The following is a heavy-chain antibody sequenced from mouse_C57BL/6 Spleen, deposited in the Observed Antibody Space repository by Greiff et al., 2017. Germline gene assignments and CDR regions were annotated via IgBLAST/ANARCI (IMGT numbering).Heavy chain of an antibody. D-gene: IGHD2-4*01. V-gene: IGHV1-50*01. J-gene: IGHJ2*01. Sequence: QVQLQQSGAELVKPGASVKLSCKASGYTFTSYWMQWVKQRPGQGLEWIGEIDPSDSYTNYNQKFKGKATLTVDTSSSTAYMQLSSLTSEDSAVYYCARSHYDYGLDYWGQGTTLTVSS. CDR3: ARSHYDYGLDY. CDR2: IDPSDSYT. CDR1: GYTFTSYW.